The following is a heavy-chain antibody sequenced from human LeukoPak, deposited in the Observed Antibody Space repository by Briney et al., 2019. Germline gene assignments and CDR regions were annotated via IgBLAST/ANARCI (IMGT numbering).Heavy chain of an antibody. CDR2: VKQDESQR. CDR1: GFTFSSYW. V-gene: IGHV3-7*05. Sequence: GGSLRLSCAASGFTFSSYWMTWVRQAPGKGLEWVANVKQDESQRYYVDSVKGRFTISRDNAKNSLYLQMNSLSAEDTAVYYCTTLRSAAFHIWGQGTMVTVSS. J-gene: IGHJ3*02. D-gene: IGHD3-16*01. CDR3: TTLRSAAFHI.